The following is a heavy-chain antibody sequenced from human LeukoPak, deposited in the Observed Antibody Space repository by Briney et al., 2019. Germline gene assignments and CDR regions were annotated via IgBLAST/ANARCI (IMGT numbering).Heavy chain of an antibody. V-gene: IGHV3-21*04. J-gene: IGHJ3*02. Sequence: PGGSLRLSCAASGFTFSSYSRNWVRQAPGKGLEWVSYISSSSTHIYYADSVKGRFTISRDNAKNSLYLEINSLRAEDPAVYYCARERGGYRSDAFDIWGQGTMVTVSS. CDR3: ARERGGYRSDAFDI. D-gene: IGHD3-16*02. CDR1: GFTFSSYS. CDR2: ISSSSTHI.